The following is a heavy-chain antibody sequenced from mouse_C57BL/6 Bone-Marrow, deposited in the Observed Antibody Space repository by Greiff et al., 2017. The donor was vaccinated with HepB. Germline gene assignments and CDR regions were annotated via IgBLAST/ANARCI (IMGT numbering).Heavy chain of an antibody. CDR3: ARHEEGREGYPLMDY. CDR2: FYPGSGSI. CDR1: GYTFTEYT. Sequence: VKLMESGAELVKPGASVKLSCKASGYTFTEYTIHWVKQRSGQGLEWIGWFYPGSGSIKYNEKFKDKATLTADKSSSTVYMELSRLTSEDSAVYFCARHEEGREGYPLMDYWGQGTSVTVSS. J-gene: IGHJ4*01. V-gene: IGHV1-62-2*01. D-gene: IGHD2-2*01.